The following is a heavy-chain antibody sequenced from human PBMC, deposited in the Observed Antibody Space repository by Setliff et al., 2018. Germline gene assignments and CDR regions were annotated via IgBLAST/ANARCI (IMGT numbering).Heavy chain of an antibody. CDR2: IHASGSP. Sequence: PSETLSLTCTVSGGSITSGSFYWSWIRQPAGKKLEWIGRIHASGSPDYNPSFKSRVTISVDTSKNQLSLKLDSLTAADTAVYFCARLPRTVTHFDYWGQGALVTVS. D-gene: IGHD4-17*01. J-gene: IGHJ4*02. CDR1: GGSITSGSFY. V-gene: IGHV4-61*02. CDR3: ARLPRTVTHFDY.